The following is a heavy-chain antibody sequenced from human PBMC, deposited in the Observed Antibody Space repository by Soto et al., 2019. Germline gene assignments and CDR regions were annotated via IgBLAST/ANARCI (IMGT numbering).Heavy chain of an antibody. Sequence: QVQLVESGGGVVQPGRSLRLSCAASGFTFSSYGMHWVRQAPSKGLEWAAVISYDGSNKYYADSVKGRFTISRDNSKNTLSLQMNSLKAEDTPVYYCAKGSTAMTDFDYWGQGTLVNVSS. J-gene: IGHJ4*02. CDR2: ISYDGSNK. CDR1: GFTFSSYG. V-gene: IGHV3-30*18. CDR3: AKGSTAMTDFDY. D-gene: IGHD5-18*01.